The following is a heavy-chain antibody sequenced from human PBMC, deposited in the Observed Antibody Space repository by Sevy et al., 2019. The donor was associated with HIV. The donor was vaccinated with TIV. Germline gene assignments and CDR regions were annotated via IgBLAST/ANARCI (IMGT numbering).Heavy chain of an antibody. CDR1: RYSLTELS. J-gene: IGHJ4*02. D-gene: IGHD5-12*01. CDR3: VGRRSGLPHFDY. Sequence: ASVKVSCKVSRYSLTELSMHWVRHAPGKGLEWMGGFDPEDGTTIYAQKFQGRVTMTEDTSTDTAYMELSGLRSEDTAVFYCVGRRSGLPHFDYWGQGTLVTVFS. CDR2: FDPEDGTT. V-gene: IGHV1-24*01.